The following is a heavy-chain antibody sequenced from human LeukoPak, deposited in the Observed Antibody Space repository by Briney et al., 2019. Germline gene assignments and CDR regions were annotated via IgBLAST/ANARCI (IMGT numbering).Heavy chain of an antibody. V-gene: IGHV3-30*02. D-gene: IGHD2-2*01. CDR1: GFTFSSYA. CDR2: IRYDGSNK. CDR3: AKWSYQGVVPARPGAFDI. J-gene: IGHJ3*02. Sequence: GGSLRLSCAASGFTFSSYAMHWVRQAPGKGLEWVAFIRYDGSNKYYADSVKGRFTISRDNSKNTLYLQMNSLRAEDTAVYYCAKWSYQGVVPARPGAFDIWGQGTMVTVSS.